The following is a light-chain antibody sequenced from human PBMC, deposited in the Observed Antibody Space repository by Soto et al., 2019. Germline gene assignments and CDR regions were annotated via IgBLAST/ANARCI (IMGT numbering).Light chain of an antibody. CDR1: QSVGTY. Sequence: EIVLTQSPGTLSLSPGQRATLSCRASQSVGTYLAWYQQKPGQPPRLLISVASSRATGIPDRFSGSGSGTEFTLTSSRVEAEDFAVYYCQQYVAPHPITFGQGTRL. CDR3: QQYVAPHPIT. CDR2: VAS. V-gene: IGKV3-20*01. J-gene: IGKJ5*01.